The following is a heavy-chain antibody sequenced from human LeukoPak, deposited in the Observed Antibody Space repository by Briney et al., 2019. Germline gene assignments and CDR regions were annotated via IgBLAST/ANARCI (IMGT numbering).Heavy chain of an antibody. CDR2: IYSGGSI. CDR1: GFTVSSNY. Sequence: PGGSLRLSCAASGFTVSSNYMSWVRQAPGQGLEWVSVIYSGGSIYYADSVKGRFTISRDNSRNTLYLQMNSLRAEDTAVYYCARDVDGDYSYWGQGTLVTVSS. J-gene: IGHJ4*02. CDR3: ARDVDGDYSY. V-gene: IGHV3-66*01. D-gene: IGHD4-17*01.